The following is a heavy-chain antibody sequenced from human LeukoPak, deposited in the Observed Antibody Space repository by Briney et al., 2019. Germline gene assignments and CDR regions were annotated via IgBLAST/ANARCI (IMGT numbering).Heavy chain of an antibody. CDR1: GFTVSSNY. V-gene: IGHV3-66*01. CDR2: IYSGGST. J-gene: IGHJ4*02. Sequence: GGSLRLSCAASGFTVSSNYMSWVRQAPGKGLEWVSVIYSGGSTYYADSVKGRFTISRDNSKNTLYLQMNSLRAEDTAVYYCARDKGPQVTGFDYWGQGTLVTVSS. CDR3: ARDKGPQVTGFDY. D-gene: IGHD4-11*01.